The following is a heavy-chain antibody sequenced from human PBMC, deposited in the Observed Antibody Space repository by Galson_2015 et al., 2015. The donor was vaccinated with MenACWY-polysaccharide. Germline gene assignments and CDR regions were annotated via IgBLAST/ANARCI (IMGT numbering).Heavy chain of an antibody. CDR2: ISPGSETA. Sequence: SLRLSCAASGFNFSILVMTWVRQGPGKGLEWVSAISPGSETAYYSDSVKGRFTISRDNSKDTLHLQMDSLRAKDTAVYYCVKGGWADNWGQGTLVTVSS. CDR1: GFNFSILV. J-gene: IGHJ4*02. D-gene: IGHD1-26*01. CDR3: VKGGWADN. V-gene: IGHV3-23*01.